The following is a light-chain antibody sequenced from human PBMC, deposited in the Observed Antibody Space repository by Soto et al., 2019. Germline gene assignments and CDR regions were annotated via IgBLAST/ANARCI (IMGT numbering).Light chain of an antibody. V-gene: IGLV2-14*01. J-gene: IGLJ1*01. CDR2: EVS. Sequence: SALTQPASVSGSPGQSITISCTGTSSDVGAYNYVSWYQQHPGKAPKLMIFEVSHWPSGVSNRFSGSKSSNTASLTISGLQAEDEADYYCSAYTRSSTYLFGTGTKVTVL. CDR3: SAYTRSSTYL. CDR1: SSDVGAYNY.